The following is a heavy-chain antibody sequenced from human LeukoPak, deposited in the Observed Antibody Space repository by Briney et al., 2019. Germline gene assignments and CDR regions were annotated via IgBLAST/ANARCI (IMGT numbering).Heavy chain of an antibody. D-gene: IGHD2-2*01. J-gene: IGHJ4*02. Sequence: GGSLRLSCAASGFTFSSYAMHWVRQAPGKGLEWVAVISYDGSNKYYADSVKGRFTISRDNSKNTLYLQMNSLRAEDTAVYYCARDHCSSTSCYAVYWGQGTLVTVSS. CDR3: ARDHCSSTSCYAVY. CDR1: GFTFSSYA. CDR2: ISYDGSNK. V-gene: IGHV3-30*04.